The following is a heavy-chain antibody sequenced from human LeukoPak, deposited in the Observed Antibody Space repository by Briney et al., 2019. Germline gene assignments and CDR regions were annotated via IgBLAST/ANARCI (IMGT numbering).Heavy chain of an antibody. CDR2: IKSKTDGGTT. V-gene: IGHV3-15*01. CDR1: GFTFGAHG. CDR3: PTVTYSGSYWLFVY. J-gene: IGHJ4*02. D-gene: IGHD1-26*01. Sequence: GGSLRLSCAASGFTFGAHGMSWVRQAPGKGLEWVGRIKSKTDGGTTDYAAPVKGRFTISRDDSKNTLYLQMNSLKTEATAVYYCPTVTYSGSYWLFVYWGQGTLVTVSS.